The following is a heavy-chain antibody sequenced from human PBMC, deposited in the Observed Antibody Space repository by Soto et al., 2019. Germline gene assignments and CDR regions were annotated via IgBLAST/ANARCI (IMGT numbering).Heavy chain of an antibody. D-gene: IGHD6-13*01. CDR1: GFTFSSYA. J-gene: IGHJ4*02. Sequence: GGSLRLSCAASGFTFSSYAMSWVRQAPGKGLEWVSAISGSGGSASYADSVKGRFTISRDNAKNTLYLQMNSLRAEDTAVYYCGRGGPAAGLFDYWGQGTPVTVSS. CDR3: GRGGPAAGLFDY. V-gene: IGHV3-23*01. CDR2: ISGSGGSA.